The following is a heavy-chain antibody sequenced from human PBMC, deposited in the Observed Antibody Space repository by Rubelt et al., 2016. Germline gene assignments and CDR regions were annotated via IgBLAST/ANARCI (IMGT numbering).Heavy chain of an antibody. CDR1: GYTFTSYG. V-gene: IGHV1-18*01. CDR2: ISAYNGNT. J-gene: IGHJ3*02. D-gene: IGHD4-11*01. CDR3: ARGARRYSMDPRNAFDI. Sequence: QVQLVQSGAEVKKPGASVKVSCKASGYTFTSYGISWVRQASGQGLEWMGWISAYNGNTNYAQQLQGRVTMTTDTSTSTDYMELRSLRSDDTAVYYCARGARRYSMDPRNAFDIWGQGTMVTVSS.